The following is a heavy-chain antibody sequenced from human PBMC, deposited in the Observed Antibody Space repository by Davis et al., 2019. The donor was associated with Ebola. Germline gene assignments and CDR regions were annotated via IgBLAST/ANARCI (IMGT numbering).Heavy chain of an antibody. V-gene: IGHV1-69*13. Sequence: SVKVSCKASGYTFTSYGISWVRQAPGQGLEWMGGIIPKSGIPNYAQKFQGRVTITADESTNTVYMEVRSLRSEDTARYYCASRPNRAAAGDYWGQGTRVTVSS. D-gene: IGHD6-13*01. J-gene: IGHJ4*02. CDR3: ASRPNRAAAGDY. CDR2: IIPKSGIP. CDR1: GYTFTSYG.